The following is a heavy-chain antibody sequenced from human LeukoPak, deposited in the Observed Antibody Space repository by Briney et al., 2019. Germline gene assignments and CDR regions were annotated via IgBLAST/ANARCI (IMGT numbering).Heavy chain of an antibody. CDR1: GASISSSF. V-gene: IGHV4-59*01. D-gene: IGHD5/OR15-5a*01. Sequence: SETLSLTCTVSGASISSSFWTWIRESPGKGLEWLGYIYYTGNTNLNPSLKSRLTISLDTSKNQFSLRLSSVTAADTAIYYCARRMTVSATNWFDPWGQGTLVTVSS. CDR2: IYYTGNT. CDR3: ARRMTVSATNWFDP. J-gene: IGHJ5*02.